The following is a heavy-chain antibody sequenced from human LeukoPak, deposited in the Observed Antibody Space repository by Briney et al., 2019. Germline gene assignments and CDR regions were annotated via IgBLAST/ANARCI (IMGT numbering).Heavy chain of an antibody. CDR2: IYYSGST. J-gene: IGHJ4*02. CDR3: ARNSATIFGVVIDYFDY. CDR1: GGSISSYY. Sequence: PSETLSLTCTVSGGSISSYYWSWIRQPPGKGLEWIGYIYYSGSTNYNPSLKSRVTISVDTSKNQFSLKLSSVTAADTAVYYCARNSATIFGVVIDYFDYWGQGTLVTVSS. D-gene: IGHD3-3*01. V-gene: IGHV4-59*01.